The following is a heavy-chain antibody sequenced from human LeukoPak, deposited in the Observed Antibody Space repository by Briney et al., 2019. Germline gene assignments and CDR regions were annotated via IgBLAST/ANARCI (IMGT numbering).Heavy chain of an antibody. D-gene: IGHD6-6*01. CDR1: GYTFTGYY. CDR3: ASSLWGSSSYYYYYMDV. Sequence: ASVKVSCKASGYTFTGYYMHWVRQAPGQGLEWMGWINPNSGGANYAQKFQGRVTMTRDTSISTAYMELSRLRSDDTAVYYCASSLWGSSSYYYYYMDVWGKGNTVTVS. CDR2: INPNSGGA. J-gene: IGHJ6*03. V-gene: IGHV1-2*02.